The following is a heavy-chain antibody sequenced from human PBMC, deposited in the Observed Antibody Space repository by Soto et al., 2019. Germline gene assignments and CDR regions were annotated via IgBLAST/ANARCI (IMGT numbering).Heavy chain of an antibody. CDR3: AREKGDSRIPLEDAFDI. CDR1: GGTFSSYA. V-gene: IGHV1-69*13. D-gene: IGHD3-22*01. Sequence: ASVKVSCKASGGTFSSYAISWVRQAPGQGLEWMGGIIPIFGTANYAQKFQGRVTITADESTSTAYMELSSLRSEDTAVYYCAREKGDSRIPLEDAFDIWGQGTMVTVS. CDR2: IIPIFGTA. J-gene: IGHJ3*02.